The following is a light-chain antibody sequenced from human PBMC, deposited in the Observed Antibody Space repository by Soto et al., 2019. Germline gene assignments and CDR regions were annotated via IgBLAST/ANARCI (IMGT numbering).Light chain of an antibody. Sequence: QSALTQPASVSGSPGQSITISCTGTSSDVGGYNYVSWYQQHPGKAPKLMIYDVSNRPSGVSNRFSGSKSGNTASLTISGLQAEDEADYYCSSYTSSSFNYVFGTGTRSPS. CDR3: SSYTSSSFNYV. J-gene: IGLJ1*01. CDR2: DVS. CDR1: SSDVGGYNY. V-gene: IGLV2-14*01.